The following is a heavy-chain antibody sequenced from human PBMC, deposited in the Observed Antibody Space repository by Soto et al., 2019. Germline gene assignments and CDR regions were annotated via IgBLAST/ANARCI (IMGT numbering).Heavy chain of an antibody. J-gene: IGHJ6*03. CDR2: IYYSGST. CDR1: GGSISSSSYY. Sequence: PSETLSLTCTVSGGSISSSSYYWGWIRQPPGKGLEWIGSIYYSGSTYYNPSLKSRVTISVDTSKNQFSLKLSSVTAADTAVYYCARQPYYYGSGSYYNNISYYYYYMDVWGKGTTVTVSS. D-gene: IGHD3-10*01. V-gene: IGHV4-39*01. CDR3: ARQPYYYGSGSYYNNISYYYYYMDV.